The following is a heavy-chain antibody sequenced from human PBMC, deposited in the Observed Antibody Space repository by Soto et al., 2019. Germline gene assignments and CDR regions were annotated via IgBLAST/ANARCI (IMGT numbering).Heavy chain of an antibody. CDR1: GFAFSSYG. CDR3: ARSTSNIHRDGSCYRCMDL. CDR2: IWYDGSNK. J-gene: IGHJ6*04. D-gene: IGHD2-15*01. V-gene: IGHV3-33*01. Sequence: GGSLRLSCAASGFAFSSYGMHWVRQAPGKGLEWVAVIWYDGSNKYYADSVKGRFTISSDNSNNTLYLQMNSLRAEDTALYYCARSTSNIHRDGSCYRCMDLWGKGPTVTVSS.